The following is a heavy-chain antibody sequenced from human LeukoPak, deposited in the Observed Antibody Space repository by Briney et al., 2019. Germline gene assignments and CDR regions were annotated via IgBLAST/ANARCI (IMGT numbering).Heavy chain of an antibody. CDR3: AGGVDTDLHY. CDR2: TYYRSKWSS. V-gene: IGHV6-1*01. CDR1: EDSVSSNSAA. Sequence: SQTLSLTCAISEDSVSSNSAAWNWIRQSPSRGLEWLGRTYYRSKWSSNYAVSVKSRITIHPDTSKNQFSLQLNSVAPEDTAVYYCAGGVDTDLHYWGQGTLVTVSS. J-gene: IGHJ4*02. D-gene: IGHD5-18*01.